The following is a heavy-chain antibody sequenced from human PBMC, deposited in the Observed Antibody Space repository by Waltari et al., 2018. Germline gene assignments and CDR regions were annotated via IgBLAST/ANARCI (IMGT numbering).Heavy chain of an antibody. J-gene: IGHJ3*02. CDR1: GFTFNTYA. CDR3: AKFAGGGYIFRSDAFDI. CDR2: ILYDGSNK. D-gene: IGHD1-26*01. V-gene: IGHV3-30*18. Sequence: QVQLVESGGGVVQPGTSLRLSCVASGFTFNTYAMHWVRQVPGKGLEWVAVILYDGSNKNYADAVKGRFTISRGNSKSTLYLEMNSLRPEDTDVYFCAKFAGGGYIFRSDAFDIWGQGTMVTVSP.